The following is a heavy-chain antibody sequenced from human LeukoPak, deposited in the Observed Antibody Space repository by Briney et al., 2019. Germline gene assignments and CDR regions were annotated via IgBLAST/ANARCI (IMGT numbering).Heavy chain of an antibody. CDR3: ARTDYSNYEDYYYYMDV. Sequence: SETLSLTCTVSGGSISSGDYYWSWIRQPPGKGLEWIGYIYYSGSTYYNPSLKSRVTISVDTSKNQFSLKLSSVTAADTAVYYCARTDYSNYEDYYYYMDVWGKGTTVTVSS. J-gene: IGHJ6*03. CDR1: GGSISSGDYY. CDR2: IYYSGST. V-gene: IGHV4-30-4*02. D-gene: IGHD4-11*01.